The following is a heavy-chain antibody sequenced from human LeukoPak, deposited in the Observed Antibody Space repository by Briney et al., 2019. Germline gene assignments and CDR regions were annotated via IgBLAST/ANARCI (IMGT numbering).Heavy chain of an antibody. CDR3: ARVRWLRLGVNEYYYYMGV. V-gene: IGHV1-8*03. CDR2: MNPTSGKT. CDR1: GYTFNTYD. J-gene: IGHJ6*03. Sequence: ASVKVSCKASGYTFNTYDINWVRQATGQGLEWMGWMNPTSGKTSYAQKFQGRVTITRNTSTTTPQMELSSRGSEDTAVYYCARVRWLRLGVNEYYYYMGVWGKGTTVTVSS. D-gene: IGHD5-12*01.